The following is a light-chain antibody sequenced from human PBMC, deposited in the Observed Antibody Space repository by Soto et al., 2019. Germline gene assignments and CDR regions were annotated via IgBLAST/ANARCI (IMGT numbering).Light chain of an antibody. V-gene: IGKV3-20*01. Sequence: EIVLTQSPGTLSLSPVERATLSCRTSQSVNSNFLAWYQQKPGQAPRLLVYGSSTRAAGVPDRFSGSGSGTDFTLTISRLEPEDFAVYYRQQYCHSPLLYTFGQGTKLGVK. CDR3: QQYCHSPLLYT. CDR1: QSVNSNF. CDR2: GSS. J-gene: IGKJ2*01.